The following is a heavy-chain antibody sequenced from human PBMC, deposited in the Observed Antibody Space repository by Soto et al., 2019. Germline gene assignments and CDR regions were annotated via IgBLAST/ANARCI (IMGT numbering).Heavy chain of an antibody. D-gene: IGHD6-19*01. J-gene: IGHJ4*02. CDR1: GGSISSYY. CDR3: ARIEGAVAGHFDY. Sequence: SETLSLTCAVSGGSISSYYWSWIRQPPGKGLEWIGYIYYNGRTKYNPSLKSRVTISEDTSKNQFSLKMSYVTAADTAVYYCARIEGAVAGHFDYWGQGALVTVSS. CDR2: IYYNGRT. V-gene: IGHV4-59*01.